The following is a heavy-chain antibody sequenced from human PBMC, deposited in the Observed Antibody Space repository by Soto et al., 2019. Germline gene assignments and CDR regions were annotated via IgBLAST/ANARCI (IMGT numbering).Heavy chain of an antibody. V-gene: IGHV4-39*01. CDR2: IYYSGST. D-gene: IGHD3-9*01. CDR1: GGSISSSSYY. J-gene: IGHJ6*02. CDR3: ARYVAYYDILTGYFPYYYYYGMDV. Sequence: SETLSLTCTVSGGSISSSSYYWGWIRQPPGKGLEWIGSIYYSGSTYYNPSLKSRVTISVDTSKNQFSLKLSSVTAADTAVYYCARYVAYYDILTGYFPYYYYYGMDVWGQGTTVTVSS.